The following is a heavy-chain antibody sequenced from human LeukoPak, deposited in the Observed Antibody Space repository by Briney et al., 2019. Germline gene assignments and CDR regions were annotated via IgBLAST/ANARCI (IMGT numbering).Heavy chain of an antibody. CDR3: ARVRLSRITMVRGVITPLRTLAY. V-gene: IGHV4-34*01. CDR2: INHSGST. Sequence: SETRSLTCAVYGGSFSGYYWSWIRQPPGKGLEWIGEINHSGSTTYNPSLKSRVTISVDTSKNQFSLKLSSVTAADTAVYYCARVRLSRITMVRGVITPLRTLAYWGQGTLVTVSS. J-gene: IGHJ4*02. CDR1: GGSFSGYY. D-gene: IGHD3-10*01.